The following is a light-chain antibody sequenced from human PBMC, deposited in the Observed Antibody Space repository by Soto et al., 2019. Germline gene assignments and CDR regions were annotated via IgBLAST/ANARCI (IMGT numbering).Light chain of an antibody. CDR2: KAS. V-gene: IGKV1-5*03. CDR3: QQYNDNWT. CDR1: QSISSW. Sequence: DIQMTQSPSTLSASVGDRVTITCRASQSISSWLAWYQQKPGKAPKLLIYKASTLQSGVPSRFSCSGSGTEFPLAISSLQPDDSATYYCQQYNDNWTFGQGTKVEIK. J-gene: IGKJ1*01.